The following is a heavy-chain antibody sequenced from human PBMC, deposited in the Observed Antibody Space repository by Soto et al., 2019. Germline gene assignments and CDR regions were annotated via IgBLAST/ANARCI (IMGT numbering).Heavy chain of an antibody. CDR3: ARGTSWQLPFDY. CDR2: IYHSGNT. J-gene: IGHJ4*02. CDR1: GDSISSGAW. Sequence: SETLSLTCAVSGDSISSGAWWSWVRQSPGKGLQWIGEIYHSGNTRNNPSLKSRVTMSVDKSNNQFSLKVSSVTAADTAVYYCARGTSWQLPFDYWGQGTLVTVSS. V-gene: IGHV4-4*02. D-gene: IGHD6-13*01.